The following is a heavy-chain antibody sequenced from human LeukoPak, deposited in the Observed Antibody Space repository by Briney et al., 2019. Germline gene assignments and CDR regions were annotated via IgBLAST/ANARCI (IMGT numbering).Heavy chain of an antibody. CDR2: ISGYNGNT. CDR3: ARDLSLGRHDDGEPFDS. Sequence: ASVKVSCKTSGYTFTNHGISWVRQAPGQGREWMGWISGYNGNTNYVQKFRGRITMTTDTSTSTAYLQLRSLSSDDTALYYCARDLSLGRHDDGEPFDSWGQGTPVTVSS. D-gene: IGHD4-17*01. CDR1: GYTFTNHG. J-gene: IGHJ4*02. V-gene: IGHV1-18*01.